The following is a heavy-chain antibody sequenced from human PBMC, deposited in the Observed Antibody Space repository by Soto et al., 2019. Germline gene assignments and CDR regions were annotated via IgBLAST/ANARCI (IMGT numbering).Heavy chain of an antibody. D-gene: IGHD2-15*01. CDR2: IYYSGNT. Sequence: SETLSLTCTVSGGSISSYYWSWIRQPPGKELEWIGYIYYSGNTNYNPSLKSRVTISVDTSKNQFSLKLSSVTAADTAVYYCARHRGYCSGGSCPEGYYGMDVWGQGTTVTVSS. CDR1: GGSISSYY. V-gene: IGHV4-59*08. J-gene: IGHJ6*02. CDR3: ARHRGYCSGGSCPEGYYGMDV.